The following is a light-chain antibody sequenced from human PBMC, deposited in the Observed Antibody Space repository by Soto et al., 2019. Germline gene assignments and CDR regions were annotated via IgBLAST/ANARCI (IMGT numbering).Light chain of an antibody. V-gene: IGLV2-14*01. Sequence: QSALTQPASVSXSPGQSITISCTGTSSDVGGYKYVSWYQQHPGKAPKLMIYEVSNRPSGVSHRFSGSKSGNTASLTISGLQAEDEADYYCSSYTSSTTVVFGGGTKLTVL. CDR2: EVS. J-gene: IGLJ2*01. CDR3: SSYTSSTTVV. CDR1: SSDVGGYKY.